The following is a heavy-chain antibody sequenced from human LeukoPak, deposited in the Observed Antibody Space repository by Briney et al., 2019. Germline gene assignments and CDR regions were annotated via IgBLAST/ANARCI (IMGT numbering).Heavy chain of an antibody. J-gene: IGHJ6*02. CDR3: ARIGIRGFNYYYYYGMDV. CDR1: GHTFTSYD. V-gene: IGHV1-8*01. CDR2: MNPNSGNT. D-gene: IGHD1-14*01. Sequence: GASVKVSCKASGHTFTSYDINWVRQATGQGLEWMGWMNPNSGNTGYAQKSQGGVTMTRNTSISTAYMELSSLRSEDTAVYYCARIGIRGFNYYYYYGMDVWGQGTTVTVSS.